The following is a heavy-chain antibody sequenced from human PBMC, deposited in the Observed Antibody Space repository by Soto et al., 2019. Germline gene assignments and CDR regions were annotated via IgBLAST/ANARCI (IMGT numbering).Heavy chain of an antibody. Sequence: QVQLVQSGAEVKKPGSSVKVSCKASGGTFSSYTISWVRQAPGQALEWMGRIIPILGIANCAQKFQGRVTITADKSTIPAYMAVSSLRSEDTAVYYCSSGGGEYSGDPNPYYYMDVWGKGTPVTVSS. D-gene: IGHD5-12*01. J-gene: IGHJ6*03. CDR3: SSGGGEYSGDPNPYYYMDV. CDR2: IIPILGIA. CDR1: GGTFSSYT. V-gene: IGHV1-69*02.